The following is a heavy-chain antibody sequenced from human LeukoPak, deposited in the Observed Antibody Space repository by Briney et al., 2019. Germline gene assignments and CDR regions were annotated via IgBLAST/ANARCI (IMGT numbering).Heavy chain of an antibody. CDR1: GGSISSYY. CDR3: ARDLGITGTDYYYYMDV. V-gene: IGHV4-59*01. Sequence: SETLSLTCTVSGGSISSYYWSWIRQPPGKGLEWIGYIYYGGSTNYNPSLKSRVTISVDTSKNQFSLKLSSVTAADTAVYYCARDLGITGTDYYYYMDVWGKGTTVTVSS. CDR2: IYYGGST. D-gene: IGHD1-20*01. J-gene: IGHJ6*03.